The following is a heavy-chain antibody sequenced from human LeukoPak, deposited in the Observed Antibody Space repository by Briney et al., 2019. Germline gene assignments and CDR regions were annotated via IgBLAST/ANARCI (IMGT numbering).Heavy chain of an antibody. CDR2: IYYSGST. J-gene: IGHJ3*02. Sequence: PSETLSLTCTVSGGPISSYYWSWIRQPPGKGLEWIGYIYYSGSTNYNPSLKSRVTISVDTSKNQFSLKLSSVTAADTAVYYCARDRRIDNAFDIWGQGTMVAVSS. CDR3: ARDRRIDNAFDI. D-gene: IGHD3-9*01. CDR1: GGPISSYY. V-gene: IGHV4-59*01.